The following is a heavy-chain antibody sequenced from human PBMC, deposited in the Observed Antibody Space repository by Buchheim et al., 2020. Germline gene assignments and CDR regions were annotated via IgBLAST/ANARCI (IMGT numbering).Heavy chain of an antibody. V-gene: IGHV4-39*01. J-gene: IGHJ5*02. CDR1: GGSVSSNTYY. Sequence: QLQLQESGPGLVKPSETLSLTCTVSGGSVSSNTYYWGWIRQPPGKGLEWIGSIYYSGSTYYNPSLKSRVTKSVDTSKNQFSLKLTSVTAADTAVYYCARPGSGWPHNWFDAWGQGTL. D-gene: IGHD6-19*01. CDR2: IYYSGST. CDR3: ARPGSGWPHNWFDA.